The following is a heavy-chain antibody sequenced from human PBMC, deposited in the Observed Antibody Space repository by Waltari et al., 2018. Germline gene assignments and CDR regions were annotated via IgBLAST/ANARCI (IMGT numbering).Heavy chain of an antibody. Sequence: QVQLVQSGAEVKKPGSSVKVSCKASGGTFSSYTISWVRQAPGQGLEWMGRIIPILGIANYAQKFQGRVTITADKSTSTAYMELSSLRSEDTAVYYCASTGDGIAVAARSGNDAFDIWGQGTMVTVSS. CDR3: ASTGDGIAVAARSGNDAFDI. J-gene: IGHJ3*02. CDR1: GGTFSSYT. CDR2: IIPILGIA. D-gene: IGHD6-19*01. V-gene: IGHV1-69*02.